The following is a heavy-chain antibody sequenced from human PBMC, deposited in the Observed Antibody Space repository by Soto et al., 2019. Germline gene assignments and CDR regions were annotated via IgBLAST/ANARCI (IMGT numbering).Heavy chain of an antibody. D-gene: IGHD6-19*01. V-gene: IGHV4-4*07. J-gene: IGHJ4*02. CDR1: GGSITSYY. Sequence: SETLSLTCTVSGGSITSYYWTWIRQPAGKGLEWIGRIYSSGSTNYNPSLKSRVTMSVDTSKNQFSLKLSSVTVADTAVYYCARDEQQWRGFDYWGQGTLVTVSS. CDR2: IYSSGST. CDR3: ARDEQQWRGFDY.